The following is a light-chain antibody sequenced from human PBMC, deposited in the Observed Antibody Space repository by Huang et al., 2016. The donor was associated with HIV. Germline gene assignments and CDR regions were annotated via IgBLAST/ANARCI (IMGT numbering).Light chain of an antibody. CDR3: QQYNNWPPEYT. V-gene: IGKV3-15*01. CDR2: GAS. J-gene: IGKJ2*01. Sequence: EIVMTQSPATLSVSPGERATLSCRDSQSVINNLAWYQQKPGLAPTLLIYGASTRATGIPARFSGSGSGTRFTLTISSLQSEDFAVYYCQQYNNWPPEYTFGQGTKLEIK. CDR1: QSVINN.